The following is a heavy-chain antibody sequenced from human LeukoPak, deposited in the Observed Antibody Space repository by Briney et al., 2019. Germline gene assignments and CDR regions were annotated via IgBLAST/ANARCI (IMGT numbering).Heavy chain of an antibody. CDR3: ARDPRGYSYGPIPYGMDV. CDR2: ISSSSSYI. CDR1: GFTFSSYI. J-gene: IGHJ6*02. Sequence: KAGGSLRLSCAASGFTFSSYIMNWVRQAPGKGLEWVSSISSSSSYIYYADSVKGRFTISRDNAKNSLYLQMNSLRAEDTAVYYCARDPRGYSYGPIPYGMDVWGQGTTVTVSS. V-gene: IGHV3-21*01. D-gene: IGHD5-18*01.